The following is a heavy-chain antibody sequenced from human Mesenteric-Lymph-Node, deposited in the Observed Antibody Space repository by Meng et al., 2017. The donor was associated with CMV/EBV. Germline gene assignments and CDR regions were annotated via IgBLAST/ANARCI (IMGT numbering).Heavy chain of an antibody. Sequence: GGSLRLSCAASGFTFSSYWMSWVRQAQGKGLEWVANIKQDGSEKYYVDSVKGRFTISRDNAKNSLYLQMNSLRAEDTAVYYCAREQLVATFDYWGQGTLVTVSS. CDR1: GFTFSSYW. D-gene: IGHD6-6*01. J-gene: IGHJ4*02. V-gene: IGHV3-7*01. CDR2: IKQDGSEK. CDR3: AREQLVATFDY.